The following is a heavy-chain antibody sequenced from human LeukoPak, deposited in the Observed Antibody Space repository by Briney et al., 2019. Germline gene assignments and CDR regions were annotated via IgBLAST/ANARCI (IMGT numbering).Heavy chain of an antibody. CDR1: GYSISSGYY. D-gene: IGHD3-3*01. Sequence: PSETLSLTCTVSGYSISSGYYWGWIRQPPGKGLEWIGSIYHSGSTYYNPSLKSRVTISVDTSKNQFSLKLSSVTAADTAVYYCARDRSLRFLESPYYFDYWGQGTLVTVSS. CDR3: ARDRSLRFLESPYYFDY. V-gene: IGHV4-38-2*02. J-gene: IGHJ4*02. CDR2: IYHSGST.